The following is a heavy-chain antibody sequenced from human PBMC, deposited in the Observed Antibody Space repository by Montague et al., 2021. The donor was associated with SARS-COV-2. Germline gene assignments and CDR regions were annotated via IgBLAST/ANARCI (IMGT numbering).Heavy chain of an antibody. V-gene: IGHV4-4*07. CDR3: ARGRFYYDSGELGS. D-gene: IGHD3-22*01. CDR2: IHASGIS. CDR1: GGSTNNYY. J-gene: IGHJ5*02. Sequence: SETRSLTCTVSGGSTNNYYWSWIRQPPGKGLEWIGRIHASGISTYNPSLETRVTMSVDTSTNQFSLKLSSVTAADRAVYYCARGRFYYDSGELGSWGQGTLVTVSS.